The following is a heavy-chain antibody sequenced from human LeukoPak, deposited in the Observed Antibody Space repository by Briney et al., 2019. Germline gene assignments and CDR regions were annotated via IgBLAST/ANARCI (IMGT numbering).Heavy chain of an antibody. CDR3: ARGRRGELVSYYYYYMDV. CDR2: ISGYNANT. D-gene: IGHD1-26*01. CDR1: GYTFTDYG. V-gene: IGHV1-18*01. J-gene: IGHJ6*03. Sequence: GASVKVSCKASGYTFTDYGVSWVRQAPGQGLEWMGWISGYNANTDYAQTLQDRVTMTIDTSTTTAYMELRSLRSEDTAVYYCARGRRGELVSYYYYYMDVWGKGTTVTISS.